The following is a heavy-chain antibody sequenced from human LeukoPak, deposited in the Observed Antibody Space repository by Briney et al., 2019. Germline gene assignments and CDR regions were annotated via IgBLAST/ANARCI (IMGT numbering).Heavy chain of an antibody. CDR1: GYSISSGYY. J-gene: IGHJ4*02. CDR2: IYHSGST. CDR3: ACHSFRSGYYFDY. Sequence: PSETLPLTCAVSGYSISSGYYWGWIRQPPGKGLEWIGSIYHSGSTYYNPSLKSRLTISLDTSKNHFSLKLSSVTAADTAVYYCACHSFRSGYYFDYWGQGTLVTVSS. D-gene: IGHD6-25*01. V-gene: IGHV4-38-2*01.